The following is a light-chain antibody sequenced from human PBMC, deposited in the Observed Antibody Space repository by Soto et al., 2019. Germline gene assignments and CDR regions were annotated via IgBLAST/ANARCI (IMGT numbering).Light chain of an antibody. CDR3: SSYTSSSTRV. CDR2: DVS. Sequence: SVLTQPASVSGSPGQSITISCTGTSSDVGGYNYVSWYQQHPGKAPKLMIYDVSNRPSGVSNRFSGSKSGNTASLTISGLQAEDETDYYCSSYTSSSTRVFGTGTKVPVL. V-gene: IGLV2-14*01. CDR1: SSDVGGYNY. J-gene: IGLJ1*01.